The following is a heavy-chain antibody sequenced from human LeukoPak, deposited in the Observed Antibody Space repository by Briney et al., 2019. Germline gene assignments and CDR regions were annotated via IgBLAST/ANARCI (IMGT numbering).Heavy chain of an antibody. Sequence: GGSLRLSCAASGFTFSRYAMHWVRQAPGKGLEWVAVILYDENNKNYADSVKGRFTVSRDNFKNTVHLEMNSLRAEDTAVYYCARDEAGESRTSPVVRGVTFDYWGQGTLVTVSS. J-gene: IGHJ4*02. V-gene: IGHV3-30-3*01. CDR3: ARDEAGESRTSPVVRGVTFDY. CDR1: GFTFSRYA. CDR2: ILYDENNK. D-gene: IGHD3-10*01.